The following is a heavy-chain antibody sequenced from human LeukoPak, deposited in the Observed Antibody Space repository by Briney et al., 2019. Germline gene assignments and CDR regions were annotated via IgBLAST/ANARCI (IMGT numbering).Heavy chain of an antibody. CDR3: ARGGFQHALDI. V-gene: IGHV3-74*01. Sequence: GGSQRLSCAPSGFTFSNYWIFWVRQVPGKGLVWVSRVNSDGDSTTYADSVKGRFTISRANAQNTLYLEMDSLRAEDTAVYYCARGGFQHALDIWGQGTMVTVSS. CDR2: VNSDGDST. D-gene: IGHD2-15*01. J-gene: IGHJ3*02. CDR1: GFTFSNYW.